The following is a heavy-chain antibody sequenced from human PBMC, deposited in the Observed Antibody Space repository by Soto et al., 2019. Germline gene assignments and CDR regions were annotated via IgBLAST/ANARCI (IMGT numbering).Heavy chain of an antibody. CDR3: AADGGAELRSSEAFDI. V-gene: IGHV1-58*01. J-gene: IGHJ3*02. CDR2: IVVGSANT. Sequence: SVKVSCKPSGFTFTSSAVQWVRQARAQRREWIGWIVVGSANTNYAQKFQERVTITRDMSTSTAYMELSSLRSEDTAVYYCAADGGAELRSSEAFDIWGQGTVVTAS. D-gene: IGHD1-7*01. CDR1: GFTFTSSA.